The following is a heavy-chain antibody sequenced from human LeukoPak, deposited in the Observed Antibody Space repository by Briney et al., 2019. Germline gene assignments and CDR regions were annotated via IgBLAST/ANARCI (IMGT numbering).Heavy chain of an antibody. V-gene: IGHV3-23*01. Sequence: PGGSLRLSCAASGFTFSSYAMSWVRQAPGKGLEWVSAISGSGGSTYYADSVKGRFTISRDNSKNTLYLQMNSLRAEDTAVYYSAKVTVYDFWSGYYNATRDYWGQGALVTVSS. CDR1: GFTFSSYA. D-gene: IGHD3-3*01. CDR3: AKVTVYDFWSGYYNATRDY. CDR2: ISGSGGST. J-gene: IGHJ4*02.